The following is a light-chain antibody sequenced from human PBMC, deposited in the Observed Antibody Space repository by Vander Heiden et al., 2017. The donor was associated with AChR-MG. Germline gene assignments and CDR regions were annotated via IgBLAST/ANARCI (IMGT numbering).Light chain of an antibody. V-gene: IGKV3-11*01. CDR2: DAS. Sequence: ELVLTQSPATMSLSPGERATLACRASQSVSSYLAWYQQKPGQAPMLLIYDASNRATGIPARFSGSGSGTDFTLTISSLDPEDFAVYYCQQRSNWPPRITFGPGTRLEIK. J-gene: IGKJ5*01. CDR3: QQRSNWPPRIT. CDR1: QSVSSY.